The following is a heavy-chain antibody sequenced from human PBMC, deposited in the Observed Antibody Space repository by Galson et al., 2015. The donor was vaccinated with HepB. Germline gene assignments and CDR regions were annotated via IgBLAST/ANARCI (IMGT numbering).Heavy chain of an antibody. V-gene: IGHV3-23*01. Sequence: SLRLSCAAPGFTVSSYAMNWVRQAPGKGLEWVSRISDSGATTYYADSVKGRFTISRDNSKNTLYLQMNSLRAEDSALYYCAKSPSRSCSDFDIWGQGTMVYCSS. CDR3: AKSPSRSCSDFDI. D-gene: IGHD6-13*01. J-gene: IGHJ3*02. CDR1: GFTVSSYA. CDR2: ISDSGATT.